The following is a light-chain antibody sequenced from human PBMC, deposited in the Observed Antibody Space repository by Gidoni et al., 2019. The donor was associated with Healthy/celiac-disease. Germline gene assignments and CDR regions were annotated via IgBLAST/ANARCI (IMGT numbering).Light chain of an antibody. CDR3: QQSYSTPYT. Sequence: DIQMTQSPSSLSASVGDRVTITCRASQSISSYLNGYQQKPGKAPKVLIYAASSLQSGVPSRFSGSGSGTDFTLTISSLQPEDFATYYCQQSYSTPYTFGQGTKLEIK. J-gene: IGKJ2*01. V-gene: IGKV1-39*01. CDR1: QSISSY. CDR2: AAS.